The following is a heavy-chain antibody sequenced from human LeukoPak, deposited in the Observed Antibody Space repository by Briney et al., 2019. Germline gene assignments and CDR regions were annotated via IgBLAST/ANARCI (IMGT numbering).Heavy chain of an antibody. CDR2: IRYDGSNK. CDR1: GFTFSSYG. V-gene: IGHV3-30*02. D-gene: IGHD3-22*01. CDR3: PKAITMIVVVSSFDM. J-gene: IGHJ3*02. Sequence: GGSLRLSCAASGFTFSSYGMHWVRQAPGKGLEWVAFIRYDGSNKYYADSVKGRFTISRDNSKNTLYLQMNSLRAEDTAVYYWPKAITMIVVVSSFDMGGEATMVTVPS.